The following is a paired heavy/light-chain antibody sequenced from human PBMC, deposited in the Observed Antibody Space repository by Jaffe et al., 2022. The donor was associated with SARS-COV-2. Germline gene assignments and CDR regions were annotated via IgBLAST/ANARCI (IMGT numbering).Heavy chain of an antibody. V-gene: IGHV5-51*01. Sequence: EVQLVQSGAEVKKPGESLKISCKGSGYSFTSNWIGWVRQMPGKGLEWMGIIYPGDSDTRYSPSFQGQVTISADRSINTAYLQWSSLKASDTAMYYCARAKCSSTTCYGGDYWGQGTLVTVSP. CDR1: GYSFTSNW. J-gene: IGHJ4*02. CDR3: ARAKCSSTTCYGGDY. CDR2: IYPGDSDT. D-gene: IGHD2-2*01.
Light chain of an antibody. V-gene: IGLV2-8*01. J-gene: IGLJ2*01. CDR3: SSYAGSNNFNVV. Sequence: QSALTQPPSASGSPGQSVTISCTGTSSDVGGYNYVSWYQQHPGKAPKLMIYEVSKRPSGVPDRFSGSKSGNTASLTVSGLQAEDEADYYCSSYAGSNNFNVVFGGGTKLTVL. CDR2: EVS. CDR1: SSDVGGYNY.